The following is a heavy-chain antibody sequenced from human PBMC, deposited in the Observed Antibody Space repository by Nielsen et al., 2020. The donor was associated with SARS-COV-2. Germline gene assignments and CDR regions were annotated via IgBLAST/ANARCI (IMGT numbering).Heavy chain of an antibody. CDR2: ISGSGGST. D-gene: IGHD3-10*01. CDR1: GFTFSSYA. Sequence: GGSLRLSCAASGFTFSSYAMSWVRQAPGKGLEWVSAISGSGGSTYYADSVKGRFTISRDNSKNTLYLQMNSLRAEDTAVYYCARVQEKVLLWFSLDYWGQGTLVTVSS. CDR3: ARVQEKVLLWFSLDY. J-gene: IGHJ4*02. V-gene: IGHV3-23*01.